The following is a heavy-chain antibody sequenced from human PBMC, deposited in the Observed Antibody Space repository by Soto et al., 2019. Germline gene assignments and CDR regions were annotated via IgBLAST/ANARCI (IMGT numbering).Heavy chain of an antibody. CDR1: GGTFGNFA. V-gene: IGHV1-69*13. Sequence: SVKVSCKASGGTFGNFAINWLRQAPGQGLQWMGDISPMFHKANYEQTFQGRVSITADESTNTVYMKLSSLRSEDTALYYCASDVEIHTIFIRSWDQGPLVTVPQ. J-gene: IGHJ5*02. CDR2: ISPMFHKA. CDR3: ASDVEIHTIFIRS. D-gene: IGHD2-21*01.